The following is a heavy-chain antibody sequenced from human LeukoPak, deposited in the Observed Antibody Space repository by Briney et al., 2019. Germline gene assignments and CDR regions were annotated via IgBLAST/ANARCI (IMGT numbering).Heavy chain of an antibody. CDR3: AKDAPYYYDSSGYGGAFDI. D-gene: IGHD3-22*01. CDR2: ISSSSKYI. V-gene: IGHV3-21*04. J-gene: IGHJ3*02. CDR1: GFSFNSYS. Sequence: PGGSLRLSCVASGFSFNSYSMNWVRQAPGMGLEWVSSISSSSKYIYYADSVKGRFIISRDNAKNTLYLQINSLRAEDTAVYYCAKDAPYYYDSSGYGGAFDIWGQGTMVTVSS.